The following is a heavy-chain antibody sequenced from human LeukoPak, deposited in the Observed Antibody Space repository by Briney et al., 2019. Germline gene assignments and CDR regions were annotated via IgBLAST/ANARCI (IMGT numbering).Heavy chain of an antibody. Sequence: GASVKVSCKASGYTFTSYYMHWVRQAPGQGLEWMGWINPNSGGTNYAQKFQGRVTMTRDTSISTAYMELSRLRSDDTAVYYCARDPTRDGYKYYCDYWGQGTLVTVSS. CDR3: ARDPTRDGYKYYCDY. CDR2: INPNSGGT. CDR1: GYTFTSYY. D-gene: IGHD5-24*01. J-gene: IGHJ4*02. V-gene: IGHV1-2*02.